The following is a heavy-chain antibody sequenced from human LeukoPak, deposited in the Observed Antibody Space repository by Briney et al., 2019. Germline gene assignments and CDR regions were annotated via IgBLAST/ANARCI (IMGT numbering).Heavy chain of an antibody. D-gene: IGHD3-22*01. CDR1: GYSISSGYY. J-gene: IGHJ4*02. Sequence: PSETLSLTCAVSGYSISSGYYWGWIRQPPGKGLEWIGSIYRSGSTYYNPSLKSRVTISVDTSKNQFSLKLSSVTAADTAVYYCARYYYDSSGYSTADTDYWGQGTLVTVSS. CDR2: IYRSGST. CDR3: ARYYYDSSGYSTADTDY. V-gene: IGHV4-38-2*01.